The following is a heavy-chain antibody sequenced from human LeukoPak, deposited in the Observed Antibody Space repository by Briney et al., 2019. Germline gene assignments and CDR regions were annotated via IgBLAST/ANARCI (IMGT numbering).Heavy chain of an antibody. CDR3: ARDPALDYGGNSGPHYFDY. Sequence: GGSLRLSCAASQFIFNNYAMSWVRQAPGKGLEWVAVISYDGSNKYYADSVKGRFTISRDNSKNTLYLQMNSLRAEDTAVYYCARDPALDYGGNSGPHYFDYWGQGTLVTVSS. CDR2: ISYDGSNK. V-gene: IGHV3-30-3*01. CDR1: QFIFNNYA. J-gene: IGHJ4*02. D-gene: IGHD4-23*01.